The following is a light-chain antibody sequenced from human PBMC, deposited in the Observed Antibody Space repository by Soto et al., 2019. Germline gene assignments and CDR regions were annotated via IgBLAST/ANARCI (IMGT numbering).Light chain of an antibody. J-gene: IGLJ2*01. Sequence: QAVVTQPPSASGTPGQRVTISCAGSSSNIGRNTVNWYHQLPGAAPKLLIYSNNQRPSGVPDRFSGSKSGTSASLAINGLQSEDEADYYCAAWDDSLNGHVVFGGGTKVTVL. CDR3: AAWDDSLNGHVV. V-gene: IGLV1-44*01. CDR2: SNN. CDR1: SSNIGRNT.